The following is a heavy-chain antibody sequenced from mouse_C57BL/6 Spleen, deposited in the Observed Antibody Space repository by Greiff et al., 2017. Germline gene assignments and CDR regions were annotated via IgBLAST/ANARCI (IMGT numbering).Heavy chain of an antibody. V-gene: IGHV1-69*01. CDR3: ALYYCSSYAY. Sequence: VQLQQPGAELVMPGASVKLSCKASGYTFTSYWMHWVKQRPGQGLEWIGEIDPSDSYTNYNQKFKGKSTLTVDKSSSTAYMQLSSLTSEDSAVYYCALYYCSSYAYWGQGTLVTVSA. CDR1: GYTFTSYW. CDR2: IDPSDSYT. J-gene: IGHJ3*01. D-gene: IGHD1-1*01.